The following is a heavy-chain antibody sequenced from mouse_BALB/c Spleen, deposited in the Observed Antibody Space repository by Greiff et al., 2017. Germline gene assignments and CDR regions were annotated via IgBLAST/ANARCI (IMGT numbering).Heavy chain of an antibody. Sequence: QVQLKQSGAELARPGASVKLSCKASGYTFTSYWMQWVKQRPGQGLEWIGAIYPGDGDTRYTQKFKGKATLTADKSSSTAYMQLSSLASEDSAVYYCARGGENYAMDYWGQGTSVTVSS. V-gene: IGHV1-87*01. CDR3: ARGGENYAMDY. CDR2: IYPGDGDT. CDR1: GYTFTSYW. J-gene: IGHJ4*01.